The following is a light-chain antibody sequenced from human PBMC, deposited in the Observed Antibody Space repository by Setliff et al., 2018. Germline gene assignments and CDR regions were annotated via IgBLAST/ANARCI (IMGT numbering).Light chain of an antibody. Sequence: SVLTQPPSVSGAPGQRVTISCTGSRFNIGAGYDVHWYQQLPGTAPKLLIYDNTYRPSGVPDRFSGSKSATSATLAITGLQAEDEADYYCQSYDSSLHSVEFGGGTK. CDR2: DNT. V-gene: IGLV1-40*01. CDR3: QSYDSSLHSVE. CDR1: RFNIGAGYD. J-gene: IGLJ2*01.